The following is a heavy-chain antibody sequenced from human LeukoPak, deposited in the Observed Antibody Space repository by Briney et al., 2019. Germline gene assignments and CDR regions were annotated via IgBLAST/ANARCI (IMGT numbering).Heavy chain of an antibody. CDR1: GFTFSSYG. D-gene: IGHD1-26*01. V-gene: IGHV3-30*18. CDR3: AKDFEMGGSYFSRVGSSYYFDY. J-gene: IGHJ4*02. Sequence: PGGSLRLSCAASGFTFSSYGMHWVRQAPGKGLEWVAVISYDGSNKYYADSVKGRFTISRDNSKNTLYLQMNSLRAEDTAVYYCAKDFEMGGSYFSRVGSSYYFDYWGQGTLVTVSS. CDR2: ISYDGSNK.